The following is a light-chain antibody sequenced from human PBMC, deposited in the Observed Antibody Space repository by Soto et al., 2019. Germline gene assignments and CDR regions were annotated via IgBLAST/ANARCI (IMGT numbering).Light chain of an antibody. J-gene: IGLJ1*01. V-gene: IGLV2-23*02. CDR2: EVN. CDR3: CSSAGTITPHV. CDR1: SSDVPNYNL. Sequence: QSVLNQPASVSGSPGQSITISCTGTSSDVPNYNLVSWYQQHPGKAPKLLIYEVNKRPSGISNLFSGSTSANTASLTISGLQAEDEADYYCCSSAGTITPHVFGTGTKLTVL.